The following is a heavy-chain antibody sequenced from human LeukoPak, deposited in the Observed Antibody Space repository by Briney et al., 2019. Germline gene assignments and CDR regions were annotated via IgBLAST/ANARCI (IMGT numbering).Heavy chain of an antibody. CDR2: INHSGST. J-gene: IGHJ5*02. Sequence: SETLSLTCAVYGGSFSGYYWSWIRQPPGKGLEWIGEINHSGSTNYNPSLKSRVTISVDTSKNQFSLKLSSVTAADTAVYYCARGKRGYYDFWSGYYRGQTWFDPWGQGTLVTVSS. CDR1: GGSFSGYY. V-gene: IGHV4-34*01. D-gene: IGHD3-3*01. CDR3: ARGKRGYYDFWSGYYRGQTWFDP.